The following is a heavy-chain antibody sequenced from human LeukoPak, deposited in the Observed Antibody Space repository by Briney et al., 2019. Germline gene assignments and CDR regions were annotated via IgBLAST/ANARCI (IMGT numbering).Heavy chain of an antibody. CDR2: MYPNSGNT. CDR1: GYTLTSYD. J-gene: IGHJ4*02. CDR3: ARGHFYYGSGSYYLDYFDY. Sequence: GASVKVSCKASGYTLTSYDINWVRQATGQGLEWMGWMYPNSGNTGYAQKFQGRVTMTRNTSISTAYMELSSLRSEDTAVYYCARGHFYYGSGSYYLDYFDYWGQGTLVTVSS. V-gene: IGHV1-8*01. D-gene: IGHD3-10*01.